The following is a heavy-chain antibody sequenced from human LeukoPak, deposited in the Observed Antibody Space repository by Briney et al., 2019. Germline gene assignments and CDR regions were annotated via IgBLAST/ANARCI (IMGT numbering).Heavy chain of an antibody. D-gene: IGHD3-3*02. Sequence: KSGGSLRLSCAASGFTFSSYSMNWVRQAPGKGLEWVSSISSSSSYIYYADSVKGRFTISRDNAKNSLYLQMNSLRAEDTAVYYCARDRISVGGAFDIWGQGTMVTVSS. V-gene: IGHV3-21*01. CDR1: GFTFSSYS. CDR2: ISSSSSYI. J-gene: IGHJ3*02. CDR3: ARDRISVGGAFDI.